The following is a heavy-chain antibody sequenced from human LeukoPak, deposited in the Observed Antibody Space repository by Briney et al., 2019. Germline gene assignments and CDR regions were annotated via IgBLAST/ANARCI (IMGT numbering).Heavy chain of an antibody. CDR2: ISYDGSNK. J-gene: IGHJ6*02. V-gene: IGHV3-30-3*01. CDR3: ARAMTTNHPTDYYYYGMDV. CDR1: GFTFSSYA. D-gene: IGHD5-24*01. Sequence: GGSLRLSCAASGFTFSSYAMHWVRQAPGKGLEWVAVISYDGSNKYYADSVKGRFTISRDNSKNTLYLQMNSLRAEDTAVYYCARAMTTNHPTDYYYYGMDVWGQGTTVTVSS.